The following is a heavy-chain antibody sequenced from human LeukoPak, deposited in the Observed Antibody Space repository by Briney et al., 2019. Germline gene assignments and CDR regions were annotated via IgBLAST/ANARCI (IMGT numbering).Heavy chain of an antibody. V-gene: IGHV3-23*01. CDR2: ISGSGGST. Sequence: PGGSLRLSCAASGFTFSSYAMSWVRQAPGKGLEWVSAISGSGGSTYYADSVKGRFTISRDNSKNTLYLQMNSLRAEDTAVYYCAREAYGSGSYWDNWFDPWGQGTLVTVSS. CDR3: AREAYGSGSYWDNWFDP. D-gene: IGHD3-10*01. J-gene: IGHJ5*02. CDR1: GFTFSSYA.